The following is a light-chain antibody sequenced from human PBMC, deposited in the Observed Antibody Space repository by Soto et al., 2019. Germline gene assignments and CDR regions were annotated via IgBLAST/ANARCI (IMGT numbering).Light chain of an antibody. CDR2: AAS. CDR1: QSISSW. V-gene: IGKV1-5*01. J-gene: IGKJ1*01. Sequence: DIQMTQSPSTLSASVGDRVTITCRASQSISSWLAWYQQKPGKAPKLLIYAASSLQSGVPSRFSGSGSGTDFTLTISSLQPEDFATYYCQQYNSYWTFGQGTKMDIK. CDR3: QQYNSYWT.